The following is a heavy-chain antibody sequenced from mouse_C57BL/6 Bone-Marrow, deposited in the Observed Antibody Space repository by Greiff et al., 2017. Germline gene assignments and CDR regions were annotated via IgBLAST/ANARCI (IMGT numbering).Heavy chain of an antibody. V-gene: IGHV1-52*01. CDR1: GYTFTSYW. D-gene: IGHD1-1*01. Sequence: QVQLQQPGAALVRPGSSVKLSCKASGYTFTSYWMHWVKQRPIPGLEWIGNIDPSNSETHYNQKFKDKATLTVDKSSSNAYMQLSSRTSEDSAVYYCSRDYYGSSYWYFDVWGTGTTVTVSS. CDR2: IDPSNSET. J-gene: IGHJ1*03. CDR3: SRDYYGSSYWYFDV.